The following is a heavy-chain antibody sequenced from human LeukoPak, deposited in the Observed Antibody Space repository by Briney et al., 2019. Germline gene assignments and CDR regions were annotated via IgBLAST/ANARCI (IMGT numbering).Heavy chain of an antibody. CDR2: INPNSGGT. Sequence: ASVKVSCKASGYTFTGYYMHWVRQAPGQGLEWMGWINPNSGGTNYAQKFQGRVTMTRDTSISTAYMELSRLRSDDTGVYYCARSDPSSSWYDWFDPWGQGTLVTVSS. CDR1: GYTFTGYY. D-gene: IGHD6-13*01. CDR3: ARSDPSSSWYDWFDP. V-gene: IGHV1-2*02. J-gene: IGHJ5*02.